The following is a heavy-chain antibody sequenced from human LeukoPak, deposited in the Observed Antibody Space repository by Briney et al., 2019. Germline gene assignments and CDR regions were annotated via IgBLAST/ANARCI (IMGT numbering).Heavy chain of an antibody. J-gene: IGHJ6*03. D-gene: IGHD3-9*01. V-gene: IGHV3-20*04. CDR2: INWNGGST. Sequence: PGGSLRLSCAASGFTFDDYGMSWVRQAPGKGLEWVSGINWNGGSTGYADSVKGRFTISRDNSKNTLYLQMGSLRAEDMAVYYCARAPEYDILTGYSGGYYYYMDVWGKGTTVTVSS. CDR3: ARAPEYDILTGYSGGYYYYMDV. CDR1: GFTFDDYG.